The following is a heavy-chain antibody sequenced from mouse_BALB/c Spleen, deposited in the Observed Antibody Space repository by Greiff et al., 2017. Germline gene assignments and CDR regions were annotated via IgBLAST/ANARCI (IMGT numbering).Heavy chain of an antibody. Sequence: EVQVVESGGGLVKPGGSLKLSCAASGFTFSSYAMSWVRQTPEKRLEWVASISSGGSTYYPDSVKGRFTISRDNARNILYLQMSSLRSEDTAMYYCARGAYYRYDFDYWGQGTTLTVSS. CDR3: ARGAYYRYDFDY. D-gene: IGHD2-14*01. V-gene: IGHV5-6-5*01. J-gene: IGHJ2*01. CDR1: GFTFSSYA. CDR2: ISSGGST.